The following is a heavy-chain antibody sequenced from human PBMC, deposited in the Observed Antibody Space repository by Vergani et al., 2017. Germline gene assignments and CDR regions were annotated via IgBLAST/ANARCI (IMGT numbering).Heavy chain of an antibody. V-gene: IGHV4-31*03. CDR2: IYYSGST. Sequence: QVQLQESGPGLVKPSQTLSLTCTVSGGSISSGGYYWSWIRQHPGKGLEWIGYIYYSGSTYYNPSLKSRVTISVDTSKNQFSLKLSSVTAADTAVYYCAKNFRSKSSSWDPSRYYYYYMDVWGKGTTVTVSS. D-gene: IGHD6-13*01. J-gene: IGHJ6*03. CDR1: GGSISSGGYY. CDR3: AKNFRSKSSSWDPSRYYYYYMDV.